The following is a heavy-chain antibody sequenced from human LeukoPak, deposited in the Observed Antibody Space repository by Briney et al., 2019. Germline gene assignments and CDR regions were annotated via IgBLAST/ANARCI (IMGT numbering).Heavy chain of an antibody. CDR2: IKQDGSEK. CDR3: ARTYGEVAFDI. Sequence: GGSLRLSCAASGFTFSNYWMSWVRQAPGKGLEWVANIKQDGSEKYYVDSVEGRFSISRDNAKNSLYLQMNSLRAEDTALYYFARTYGEVAFDIWGQGTMVTVSS. D-gene: IGHD4-17*01. CDR1: GFTFSNYW. V-gene: IGHV3-7*01. J-gene: IGHJ3*02.